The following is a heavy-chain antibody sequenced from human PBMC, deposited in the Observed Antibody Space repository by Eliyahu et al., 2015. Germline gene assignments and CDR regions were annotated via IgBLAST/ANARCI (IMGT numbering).Heavy chain of an antibody. CDR3: AKEPPRDPTTSDY. D-gene: IGHD1-1*01. CDR1: VFTXXSYA. V-gene: IGHV3-23*01. CDR2: ISXSGGST. Sequence: EVQLLXSGGGLVQPGGSLRLSCAXSVFTXXSYAMXWVRQAPGKGLEWVSAISXSGGSTYYADSVKGRFTISRDNSKNTLYLQMNSLRAEDTAVYYCAKEPPRDPTTSDYWGQGTLVTVSS. J-gene: IGHJ4*02.